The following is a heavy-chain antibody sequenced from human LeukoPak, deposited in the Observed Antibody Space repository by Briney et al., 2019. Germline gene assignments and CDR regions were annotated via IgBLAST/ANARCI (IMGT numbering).Heavy chain of an antibody. J-gene: IGHJ4*02. CDR1: GFTFSSYW. CDR2: IKQDGSEK. V-gene: IGHV3-7*01. Sequence: GGSLRLSCAASGFTFSSYWMSWVRQAPGKGLEWVANIKQDGSEKYYVDSVKGRFTISRDNAKNSPYLQMNSLRAEDTAVYYCARDPGYSSGWADYWGQGTLVTVSS. D-gene: IGHD6-19*01. CDR3: ARDPGYSSGWADY.